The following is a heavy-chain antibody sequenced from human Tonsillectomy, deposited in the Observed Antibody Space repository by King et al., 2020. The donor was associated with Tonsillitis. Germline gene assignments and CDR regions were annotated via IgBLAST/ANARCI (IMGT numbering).Heavy chain of an antibody. CDR1: GYTFTNYW. Sequence: QLVQSGAEVKKPGESLRISCQGSGYTFTNYWINWVRQMPGKGLEWMGRIDPSDSYTNYGPSFQGHVTISADKSISTAYLQWSSLKASDTAMYYCARILGHYYGSGTDAFNIWGQGTMVTVSS. CDR3: ARILGHYYGSGTDAFNI. D-gene: IGHD3-10*01. CDR2: IDPSDSYT. V-gene: IGHV5-10-1*01. J-gene: IGHJ3*02.